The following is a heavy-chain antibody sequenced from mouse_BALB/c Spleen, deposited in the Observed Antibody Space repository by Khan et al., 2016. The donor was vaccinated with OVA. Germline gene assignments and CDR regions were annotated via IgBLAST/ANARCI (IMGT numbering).Heavy chain of an antibody. CDR2: ISNIGGNT. J-gene: IGHJ4*01. Sequence: EVELVESGGGLVQPGGSLKLSCVTSGFTFSDYYMYWFRQTPEKRLAWVAYISNIGGNTYYPDTVKGRFTISRDNARNTLYLQMSRLKSEDSAMYYCARHGYGKGDAMDLWGQGTSVTVSS. CDR1: GFTFSDYY. D-gene: IGHD2-1*01. CDR3: ARHGYGKGDAMDL. V-gene: IGHV5-12*02.